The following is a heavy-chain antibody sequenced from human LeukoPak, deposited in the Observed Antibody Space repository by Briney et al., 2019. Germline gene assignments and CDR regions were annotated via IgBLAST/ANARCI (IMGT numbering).Heavy chain of an antibody. CDR3: ARGPADYNKLKPGDRDGYNYKSKRTPFDY. V-gene: IGHV4-4*07. J-gene: IGHJ4*02. CDR1: GGSISSSY. D-gene: IGHD5-24*01. CDR2: IYTFGIT. Sequence: PSETLSLTCTVSGGSISSSYWSWIRQPAGKGLEWIGHIYTFGITNYIPSLKSRVTMSLDTSKNQFSLKLSSVTAADTAVYYCARGPADYNKLKPGDRDGYNYKSKRTPFDYWGQGTLVTVSS.